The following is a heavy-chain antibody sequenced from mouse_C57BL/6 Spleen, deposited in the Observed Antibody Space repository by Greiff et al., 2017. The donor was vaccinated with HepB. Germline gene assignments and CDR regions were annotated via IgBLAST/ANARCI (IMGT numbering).Heavy chain of an antibody. D-gene: IGHD4-1*01. Sequence: QVQLQQSGAELVRPGTSVKVSCKASGYAFTDYLIEWVKQRPGQGLEWIGVINPGSGGTNYNEKFKGKATLTADKSSSTAYMQLSSLTSEDSAVYFGARWVGRNGFDYWGKGTTLTVSS. CDR1: GYAFTDYL. CDR3: ARWVGRNGFDY. J-gene: IGHJ2*01. CDR2: INPGSGGT. V-gene: IGHV1-54*01.